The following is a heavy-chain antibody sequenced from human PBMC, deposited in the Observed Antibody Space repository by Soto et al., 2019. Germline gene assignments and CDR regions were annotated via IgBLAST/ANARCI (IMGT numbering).Heavy chain of an antibody. CDR3: ARHCSGYDRLGVDAFDI. D-gene: IGHD5-12*01. J-gene: IGHJ3*02. CDR1: GGSISSYY. CDR2: IYYSGST. Sequence: QVQLQESGPGLVKPSETLSLTCTVSGGSISSYYWSWIRQPPGKGLEWIGYIYYSGSTNYNPSLRSRVTISVDTSKQQFSLTLSSVAAADTGVYYCARHCSGYDRLGVDAFDIWGQGTMVTVSS. V-gene: IGHV4-59*08.